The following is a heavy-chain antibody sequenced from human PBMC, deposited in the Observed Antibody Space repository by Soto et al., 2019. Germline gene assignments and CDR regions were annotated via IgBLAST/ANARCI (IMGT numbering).Heavy chain of an antibody. Sequence: PSETLSLTCTVSGGSLSSYYWRLIRQPPGKGLGCIWYIYYSGSTNYNPSLKSRVAISVDKSKNQFSLKLSSVTAADTAVYYCAGSRGDNYYDRSAPYFDFWAQGTLVTVSS. J-gene: IGHJ4*02. CDR2: IYYSGST. V-gene: IGHV4-59*12. CDR3: AGSRGDNYYDRSAPYFDF. D-gene: IGHD3-22*01. CDR1: GGSLSSYY.